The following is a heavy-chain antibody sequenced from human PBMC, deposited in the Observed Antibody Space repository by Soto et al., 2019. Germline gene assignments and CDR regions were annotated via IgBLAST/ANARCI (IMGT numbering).Heavy chain of an antibody. CDR2: IWYDGSNK. CDR1: GFTFSSYG. CDR3: ARDYYGSGSSWPDY. V-gene: IGHV3-33*01. J-gene: IGHJ4*02. Sequence: SGGSLRLSCAASGFTFSSYGMHWVRQAPGKGLEWVAVIWYDGSNKYYAGSVQGRFTISRDNSKNTLYLQMNSLRAEDTAVYYCARDYYGSGSSWPDYWGQGTLVNVSS. D-gene: IGHD3-10*01.